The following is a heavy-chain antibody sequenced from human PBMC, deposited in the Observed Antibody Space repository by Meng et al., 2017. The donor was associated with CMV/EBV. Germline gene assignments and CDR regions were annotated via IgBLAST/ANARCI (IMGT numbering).Heavy chain of an antibody. D-gene: IGHD6-19*01. V-gene: IGHV3-21*01. CDR2: ISSSSSYI. Sequence: ESLKISCAASGFTFSSYSMNWVRQAPGKGLEWVSSISSSSSYIYYADSVKGRFTISRDNAKNSLYLQMNSLRAEDTAVYYCARDGGYSSGWYPPQLSYYYYYGMDVWGQGTTVTVSS. CDR3: ARDGGYSSGWYPPQLSYYYYYGMDV. J-gene: IGHJ6*01. CDR1: GFTFSSYS.